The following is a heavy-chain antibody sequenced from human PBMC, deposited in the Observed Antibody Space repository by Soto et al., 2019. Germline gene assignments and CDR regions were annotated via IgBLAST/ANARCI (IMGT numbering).Heavy chain of an antibody. CDR2: INAGNGNT. Sequence: QVQLVQSRAEVKKPGASVKVSCKASGYTFTSYAMHWVRQAPGQRLEWMGWINAGNGNTKYSQKFQGRVTITRDTAASTAYMELSSLRSEDTAVYYCARGVAGPLHWFDPWGQGTLVTVSS. J-gene: IGHJ5*02. CDR1: GYTFTSYA. D-gene: IGHD6-19*01. CDR3: ARGVAGPLHWFDP. V-gene: IGHV1-3*01.